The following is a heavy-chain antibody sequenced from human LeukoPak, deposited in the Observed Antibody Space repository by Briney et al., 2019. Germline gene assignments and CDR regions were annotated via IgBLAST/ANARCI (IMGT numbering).Heavy chain of an antibody. V-gene: IGHV1-69*13. Sequence: ASVKVSCKASGYTFSTYPMNWVRQAPGQGLEWMGGIIPIFGTANYAQKFQGRVTITADESTSTAYMELSSLRSEDTAVYYCARDDVEMATSAAIYYYYGMDVWGQGTTVTVSS. CDR2: IIPIFGTA. CDR1: GYTFSTYP. J-gene: IGHJ6*02. D-gene: IGHD5-24*01. CDR3: ARDDVEMATSAAIYYYYGMDV.